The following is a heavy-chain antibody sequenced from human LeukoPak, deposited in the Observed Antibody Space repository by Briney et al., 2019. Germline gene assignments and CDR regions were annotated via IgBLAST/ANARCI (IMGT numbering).Heavy chain of an antibody. Sequence: GGSLRLSCAASGFTFSNYWMSWVRQAPGKGLEWVANIKQDGSEKYYVDSVKGRFTISRDNAKSSLFLQMNSLRAEDTAVYYCARDSSPGYYDYVWGTYPRYWGQGTLVTVSS. CDR1: GFTFSNYW. J-gene: IGHJ4*02. V-gene: IGHV3-7*05. CDR2: IKQDGSEK. D-gene: IGHD3-16*02. CDR3: ARDSSPGYYDYVWGTYPRY.